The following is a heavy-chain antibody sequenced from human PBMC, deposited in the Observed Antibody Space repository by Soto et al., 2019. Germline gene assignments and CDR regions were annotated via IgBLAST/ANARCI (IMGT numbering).Heavy chain of an antibody. D-gene: IGHD3-22*01. CDR3: ARPDXSGVKYYYYYGMDV. CDR2: IIPIFGTA. J-gene: IGHJ6*02. CDR1: GGTFSSYA. Sequence: ASVKVSCKASGGTFSSYAISWVRQAPGQGLEWMGGIIPIFGTANYAQKFQGRVTITADESTSTAYMELSSLRSEDTAVYYCARPDXSGVKYYYYYGMDVWGQGTTVTVSS. V-gene: IGHV1-69*13.